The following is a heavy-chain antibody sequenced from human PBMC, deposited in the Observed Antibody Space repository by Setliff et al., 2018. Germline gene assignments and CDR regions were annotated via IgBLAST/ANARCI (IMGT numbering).Heavy chain of an antibody. D-gene: IGHD2-15*01. Sequence: PGGSLRLSCVVSGVVFRNYHLNWVRQTPEKGLEWVSSFSGSNEYIKYADSVKGRFTISRDSAENTLYLQMNSLRPEDTAVYYCARTCSGSGCYAGLESWGQGTPVTVSS. CDR1: GVVFRNYH. CDR2: FSGSNEYI. V-gene: IGHV3-21*01. J-gene: IGHJ4*02. CDR3: ARTCSGSGCYAGLES.